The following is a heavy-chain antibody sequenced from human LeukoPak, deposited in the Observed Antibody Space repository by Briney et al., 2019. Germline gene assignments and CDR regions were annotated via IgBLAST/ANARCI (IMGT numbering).Heavy chain of an antibody. J-gene: IGHJ6*02. Sequence: PGGSLRLPCAASGFTFSSSWMHWVRQAPGKGLVWVSRINIDGTITTYADSVKGRFTISRDNAKNTLYLQMNSLRVEDTAVYYCARAGVQSSAYSNTMDVWGQGTTVTVSS. CDR3: ARAGVQSSAYSNTMDV. V-gene: IGHV3-74*01. CDR1: GFTFSSSW. CDR2: INIDGTIT. D-gene: IGHD3-22*01.